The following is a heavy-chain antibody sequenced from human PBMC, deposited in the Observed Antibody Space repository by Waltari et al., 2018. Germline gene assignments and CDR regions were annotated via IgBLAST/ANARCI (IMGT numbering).Heavy chain of an antibody. Sequence: QVQLQQWGAGLLKPSETLSLTCAVYGGSFSGYYCRWIRQPPGRGLEWIGENNHSGSTNYNPSLKSRVTISVDTSKNQFSLKLSSVTAADTAVYYCARSWRNYDILTGYYKSGYFDYWGQGTLVTVSS. CDR3: ARSWRNYDILTGYYKSGYFDY. CDR2: NNHSGST. CDR1: GGSFSGYY. V-gene: IGHV4-34*01. D-gene: IGHD3-9*01. J-gene: IGHJ4*02.